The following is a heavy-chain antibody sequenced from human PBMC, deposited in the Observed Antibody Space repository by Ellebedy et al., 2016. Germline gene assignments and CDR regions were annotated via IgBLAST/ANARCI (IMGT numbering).Heavy chain of an antibody. CDR2: ISGSADNT. J-gene: IGHJ4*02. CDR1: GFTFSDYG. Sequence: GGSLRLXXVASGFTFSDYGMSWVRQTPGKGLEWVSIISGSADNTWHADSVKGRFTISRDNSKNILYLQMSSLRAEDTAVYYCADWHHVHYWGQGTLVTVSS. V-gene: IGHV3-23*01. CDR3: ADWHHVHY. D-gene: IGHD3-9*01.